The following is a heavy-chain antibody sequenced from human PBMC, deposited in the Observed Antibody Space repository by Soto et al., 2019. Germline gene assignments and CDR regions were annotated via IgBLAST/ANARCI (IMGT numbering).Heavy chain of an antibody. V-gene: IGHV1-18*01. J-gene: IGHJ6*02. D-gene: IGHD6-13*01. Sequence: ASVKVSCKASVYTFTSYGISWVRQAPGQGLEWMGWISAYNGNTNYAQKLQGRVTMTTDTSTSTAYMELRSLRSDDTAVYYCARNQYSSSVLLFYYYGMDVWGQGTTVTVSS. CDR2: ISAYNGNT. CDR1: VYTFTSYG. CDR3: ARNQYSSSVLLFYYYGMDV.